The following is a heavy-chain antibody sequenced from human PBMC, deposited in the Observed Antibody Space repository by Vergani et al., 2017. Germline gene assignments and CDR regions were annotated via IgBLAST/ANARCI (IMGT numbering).Heavy chain of an antibody. D-gene: IGHD1-26*01. Sequence: QVQLQESGPGLVKPSETLSLTCIVPGGSISGYFWSWIRQPPGKGLEWIGDIYYSGNTNYTPSLKSRVTISRDTSKNQFSLNLSSVTAADTAVYYCARRGGTYYLFDYWGQGTLVTVSS. CDR3: ARRGGTYYLFDY. CDR1: GGSISGYF. CDR2: IYYSGNT. J-gene: IGHJ4*02. V-gene: IGHV4-59*08.